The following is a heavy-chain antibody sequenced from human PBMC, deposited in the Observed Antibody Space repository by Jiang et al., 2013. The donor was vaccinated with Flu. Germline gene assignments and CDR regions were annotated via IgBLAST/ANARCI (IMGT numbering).Heavy chain of an antibody. Sequence: ARLLKPSETLSLTCAVYGGSFSGYYWSWIRQPPGKGLEWIGEINHSGSTNYNPSLKSRVTISVDTSKNQFSLKLSSVTAADTAVYYCASSFFGQPANWGQGTLVTVSS. CDR3: ASSFFGQPAN. CDR1: GGSFSGYY. J-gene: IGHJ4*02. CDR2: INHSGST. V-gene: IGHV4-34*01. D-gene: IGHD2-2*01.